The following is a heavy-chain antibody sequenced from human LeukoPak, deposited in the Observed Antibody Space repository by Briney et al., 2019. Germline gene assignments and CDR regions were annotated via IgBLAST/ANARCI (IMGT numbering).Heavy chain of an antibody. J-gene: IGHJ3*02. Sequence: SETLSLTCTVSGGSISSYYWSWIRQPPGKGLEWIGYTYYSGSTNYNPSLKSRVTISVDTSKNQFSLKLSSVTAADTAVYYCAREERWLQRRGPYDAFDIWGQGTMVTVSS. V-gene: IGHV4-59*01. CDR2: TYYSGST. D-gene: IGHD5-24*01. CDR3: AREERWLQRRGPYDAFDI. CDR1: GGSISSYY.